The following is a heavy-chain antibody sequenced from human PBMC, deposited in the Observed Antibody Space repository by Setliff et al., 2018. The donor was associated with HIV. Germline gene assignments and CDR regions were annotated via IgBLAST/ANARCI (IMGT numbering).Heavy chain of an antibody. CDR3: AKDAGVTGGLYRYYIDA. D-gene: IGHD2-8*01. CDR1: GVSIDKNY. J-gene: IGHJ6*03. CDR2: VYMSGKT. Sequence: ASETLSLTCTVSGVSIDKNYWSWVRRPSGKGLEWIGRVYMSGKTNYSPSLKSRVTMSADTSKNQVSLKLTSVTAADTAVYYCAKDAGVTGGLYRYYIDAWGNGTTVTVS. V-gene: IGHV4-4*07.